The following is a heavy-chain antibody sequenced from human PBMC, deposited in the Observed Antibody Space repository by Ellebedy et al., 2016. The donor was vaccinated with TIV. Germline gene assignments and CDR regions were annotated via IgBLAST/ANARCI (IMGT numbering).Heavy chain of an antibody. D-gene: IGHD4-23*01. J-gene: IGHJ4*02. Sequence: GESLKISCKGSGYSFTSYWIGWVRQMPGKGLEWMGIIYPGDSDTRYSPSFQGQVTISADKSISTAYLQWSSLKASDTAMYYCARRPRPYYGGNSAYFDYWGQGTLVTVSS. CDR1: GYSFTSYW. CDR2: IYPGDSDT. V-gene: IGHV5-51*01. CDR3: ARRPRPYYGGNSAYFDY.